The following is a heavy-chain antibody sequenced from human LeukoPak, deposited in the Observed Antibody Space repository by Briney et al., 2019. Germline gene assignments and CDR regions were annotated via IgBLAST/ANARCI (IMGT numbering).Heavy chain of an antibody. J-gene: IGHJ1*01. V-gene: IGHV4-59*01. CDR1: GGSISTYY. CDR2: IYHSGST. Sequence: SETLSLTCTVSGGSISTYYWNWIRQPPGKGLERIGYIYHSGSTNYNPSLQSRVTKSVDTSKNQFSLNLNSVTAADTAVYYCARGGAARLHFQNWGQGTLVTVSS. CDR3: ARGGAARLHFQN. D-gene: IGHD6-6*01.